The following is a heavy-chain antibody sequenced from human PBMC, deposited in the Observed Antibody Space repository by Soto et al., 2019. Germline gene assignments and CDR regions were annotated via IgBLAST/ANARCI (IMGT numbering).Heavy chain of an antibody. CDR1: GYSFTSYW. CDR3: ARHWAYYDSSGYYLDY. D-gene: IGHD3-22*01. Sequence: GESLKISCKGSGYSFTSYWIGWVRQMPGKGLEWMGIIYPGDSDTRYSPSFQGQVTISADKSISTAYMQWSSLKASDTAMYYCARHWAYYDSSGYYLDYWGQGTLVTVSS. CDR2: IYPGDSDT. J-gene: IGHJ4*02. V-gene: IGHV5-51*01.